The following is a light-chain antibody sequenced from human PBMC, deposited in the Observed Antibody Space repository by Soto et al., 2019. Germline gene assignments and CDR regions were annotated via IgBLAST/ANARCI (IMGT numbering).Light chain of an antibody. CDR2: DVS. V-gene: IGLV2-14*01. CDR3: SSYTSSSTPVV. J-gene: IGLJ2*01. Sequence: QSALTQPASVSGSPGQSITISCTGTSSDVGGYNYVSWYQQHPGKAPKLMIYDVSNRPSGVSNRFSGSKSGNTASLTISGLQAEDEAYYYCSSYTSSSTPVVLGGGTKHTVL. CDR1: SSDVGGYNY.